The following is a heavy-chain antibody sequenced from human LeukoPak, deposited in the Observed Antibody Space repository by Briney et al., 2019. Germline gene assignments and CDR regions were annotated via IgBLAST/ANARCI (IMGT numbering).Heavy chain of an antibody. CDR1: GYTFTSYY. CDR3: ARDNSVGDNAWWFDP. V-gene: IGHV1-46*01. D-gene: IGHD1-26*01. Sequence: ASVKVSCKASGYTFTSYYMHWVGQPPGQGLDWMGLINPTGGSTGYAQKFQGRVTMTSDMSTSTDYMELSSLRSEDTAIYYCARDNSVGDNAWWFDPWGQGTLVTVSS. J-gene: IGHJ5*02. CDR2: INPTGGST.